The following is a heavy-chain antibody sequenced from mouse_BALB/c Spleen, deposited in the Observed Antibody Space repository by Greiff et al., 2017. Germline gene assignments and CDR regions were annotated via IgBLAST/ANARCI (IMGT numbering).Heavy chain of an antibody. J-gene: IGHJ3*01. V-gene: IGHV6-6*02. D-gene: IGHD2-1*01. CDR2: IRLKSNNYAT. CDR1: GFTFSNYW. CDR3: TRNYYGPSWFAY. Sequence: EVKVEESGGGLVQPGGSMKLSCVASGFTFSNYWMNWVRQSPEKGLEWVAEIRLKSNNYATHYAESVKGRFTISRDDSKSSVYLQMNNLRAEDTGIYYCTRNYYGPSWFAYWGQGTLVTVSA.